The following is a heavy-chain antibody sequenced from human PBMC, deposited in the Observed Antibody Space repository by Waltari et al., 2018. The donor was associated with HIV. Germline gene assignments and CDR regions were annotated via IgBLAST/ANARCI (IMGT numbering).Heavy chain of an antibody. CDR3: ARGSDYYDSSGYYYHY. V-gene: IGHV4-34*01. CDR1: GGSFSGYY. Sequence: QVQLQQWGAGLLKPSETLSLTCAVYGGSFSGYYWSWIRQPPGKGLEWIGEINHSGSTNYNPSLKSRVTISVDTSKNQFSLKLSSVTAADTAVYYCARGSDYYDSSGYYYHYWGQGTLVTVSS. J-gene: IGHJ4*02. CDR2: INHSGST. D-gene: IGHD3-22*01.